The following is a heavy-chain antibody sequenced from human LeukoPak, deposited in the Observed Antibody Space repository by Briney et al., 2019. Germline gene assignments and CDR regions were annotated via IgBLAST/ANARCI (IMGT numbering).Heavy chain of an antibody. CDR1: GFTFSRYA. V-gene: IGHV3-23*01. CDR2: ISGSGTNT. Sequence: PGGSLRLSSAASGFTFSRYAMSWVRQAPGRGLEWVSGISGSGTNTYYADSVKGRFTISRDNSKNTLYLQMNSLRAEDTAAYYCAKDVSPHMVTTWDYWGQGTLVTVSS. CDR3: AKDVSPHMVTTWDY. J-gene: IGHJ4*02. D-gene: IGHD2-21*02.